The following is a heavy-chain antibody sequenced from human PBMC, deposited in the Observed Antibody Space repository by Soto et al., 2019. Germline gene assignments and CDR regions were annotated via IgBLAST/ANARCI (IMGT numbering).Heavy chain of an antibody. D-gene: IGHD3-10*01. V-gene: IGHV1-69*13. Sequence: SVKVSCKASGGTFSSYAISWVRQAPGQGLEWMGGIIPIFGTANYAQKFQGRVTITADESTSTAYMELSSLRSEDTAVYYCARDGYYGRTGGMDVWGQGTTVTVSS. J-gene: IGHJ6*02. CDR3: ARDGYYGRTGGMDV. CDR1: GGTFSSYA. CDR2: IIPIFGTA.